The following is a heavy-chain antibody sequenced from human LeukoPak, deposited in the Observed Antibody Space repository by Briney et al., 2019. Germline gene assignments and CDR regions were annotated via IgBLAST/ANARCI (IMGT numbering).Heavy chain of an antibody. CDR3: AKDLGYCGVGSCTTIDY. CDR1: GFAFDDYS. V-gene: IGHV3-43*01. D-gene: IGHD2-15*01. Sequence: PGGSLRLSCAASGFAFDDYSMHWVRQAPGKGLEWVSLISSDGGSTYYADSVKGRFTISRDNSKNTLFLQMNSLSAEDTAVYYCAKDLGYCGVGSCTTIDYWGQGTLVTVSS. J-gene: IGHJ4*02. CDR2: ISSDGGST.